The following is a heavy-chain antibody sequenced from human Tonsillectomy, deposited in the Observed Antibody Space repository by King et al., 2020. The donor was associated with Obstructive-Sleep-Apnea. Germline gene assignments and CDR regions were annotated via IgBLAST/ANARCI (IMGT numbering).Heavy chain of an antibody. Sequence: QLVESGGGLVQPGGSLRLSCAASGFTVSSNYMSWVRQAPGKGLEWVSVIYSGGSTYYADSVKGRFTISRDNSKNTLYLQMNSLRAEDTAVYYCARGGGNSILSPFDYWAREPWSPSPQ. D-gene: IGHD4-23*01. J-gene: IGHJ4*02. V-gene: IGHV3-66*01. CDR3: ARGGGNSILSPFDY. CDR1: GFTVSSNY. CDR2: IYSGGST.